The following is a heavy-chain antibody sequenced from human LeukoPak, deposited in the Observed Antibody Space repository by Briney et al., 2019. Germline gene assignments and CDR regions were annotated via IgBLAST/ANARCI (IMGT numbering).Heavy chain of an antibody. CDR2: ISKIGDIT. J-gene: IGHJ4*02. D-gene: IGHD3-22*01. CDR1: GFTFSNYA. CDR3: AKGTYYEYSGSLDY. Sequence: GGSLRLSCAVSGFTFSNYAMSWVRQAPGKGLEWDSAISKIGDITYYADSVKGRFAISRDNSRNTLYVQMNSLRAEDTAVYYCAKGTYYEYSGSLDYWGQGTLVTVSS. V-gene: IGHV3-23*01.